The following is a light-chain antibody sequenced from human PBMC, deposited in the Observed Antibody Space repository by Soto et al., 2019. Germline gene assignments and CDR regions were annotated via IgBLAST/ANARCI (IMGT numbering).Light chain of an antibody. CDR3: GSYAGSSALL. Sequence: QSALDQPASVSGAPGQSITISCTGISTDFGSHDLVSWYKHPPGKAPKLIIYEGSKRPSGVSNRFSGSKSGNTASLTISWLQAEDEANDYCGSYAGSSALLVGGGTKLTVL. CDR2: EGS. J-gene: IGLJ2*01. V-gene: IGLV2-23*01. CDR1: STDFGSHDL.